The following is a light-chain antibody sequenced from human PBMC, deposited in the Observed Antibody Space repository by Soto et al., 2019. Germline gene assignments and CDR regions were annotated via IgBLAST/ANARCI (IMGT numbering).Light chain of an antibody. CDR3: QQHASSPQT. V-gene: IGKV3-20*01. J-gene: IGKJ1*01. CDR2: GAS. Sequence: LTRSPCPLSWAAGGGGALSWRGSQSFTSRSLAWYQQKPGLAPRLLIYGASSRATGIPDRFSGSGSATDFNLPIRRLDTAAFAVYYCQQHASSPQTFRQGTKVDIK. CDR1: QSFTSRS.